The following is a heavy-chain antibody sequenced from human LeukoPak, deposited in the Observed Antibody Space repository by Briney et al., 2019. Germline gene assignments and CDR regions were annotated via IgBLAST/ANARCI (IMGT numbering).Heavy chain of an antibody. D-gene: IGHD6-13*01. V-gene: IGHV3-23*01. Sequence: PGGSLRLSCAASGFTFSNYAMRWVRQAPGKGLEWVSGISGSGDSTYYADSVRGRFTISRDNSKNTLYLHMSSLRAEDTAIYYCAKEPRGSSSRVIYFDYWGQGTLVTVSS. CDR1: GFTFSNYA. CDR2: ISGSGDST. CDR3: AKEPRGSSSRVIYFDY. J-gene: IGHJ4*02.